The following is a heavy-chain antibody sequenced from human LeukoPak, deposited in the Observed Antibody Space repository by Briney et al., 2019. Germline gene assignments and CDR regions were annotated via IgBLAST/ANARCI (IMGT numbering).Heavy chain of an antibody. CDR1: GGTFSSYT. V-gene: IGHV1-69*02. D-gene: IGHD3-16*01. Sequence: SSVKVSCKASGGTFSSYTISWVRQAPGQGLEWMGRIIPILGIANYAQKFQGRVTITADKSTSTAYMELSSLRSEDTAVYYCARVNGLRLGELVYWGQGTLVTVSS. CDR2: IIPILGIA. CDR3: ARVNGLRLGELVY. J-gene: IGHJ4*02.